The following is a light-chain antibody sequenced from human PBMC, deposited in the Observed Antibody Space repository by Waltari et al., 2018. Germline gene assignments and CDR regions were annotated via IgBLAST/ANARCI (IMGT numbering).Light chain of an antibody. Sequence: DIVMTQSPDSLAVSLGERATINCKSSQSMLYSSNSKNYLAWYQHKPGQPPKLLIYWASTRESGVPDRFSGSGSGTDFTLTISSLQAEDVAIYYCQQYYSIPYTFGQGTKLEIK. V-gene: IGKV4-1*01. CDR2: WAS. CDR3: QQYYSIPYT. CDR1: QSMLYSSNSKNY. J-gene: IGKJ2*01.